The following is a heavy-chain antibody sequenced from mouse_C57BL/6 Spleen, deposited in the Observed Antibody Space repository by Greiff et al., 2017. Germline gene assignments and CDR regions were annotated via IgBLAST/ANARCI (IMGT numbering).Heavy chain of an antibody. Sequence: VPLQESGAALVKPGASVKISCKASGYAFSSYWMNWVKQRPGKGLEWIGQIYPGDGDTNYNGKFKGKATLTADKSSSTAYMQLSSLTSEDSAVYFCARELRGYAMDYWGQGTSVTVSS. CDR1: GYAFSSYW. CDR3: ARELRGYAMDY. CDR2: IYPGDGDT. V-gene: IGHV1-80*01. J-gene: IGHJ4*01. D-gene: IGHD1-1*01.